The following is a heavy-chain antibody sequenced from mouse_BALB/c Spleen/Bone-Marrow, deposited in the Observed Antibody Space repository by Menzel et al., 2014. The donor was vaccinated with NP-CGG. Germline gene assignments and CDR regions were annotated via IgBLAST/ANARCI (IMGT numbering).Heavy chain of an antibody. CDR1: GFTFSSYG. CDR3: ASQTYYDYDGYFDY. Sequence: EVQGVESGGDLVKPGGSLKLSCAASGFTFSSYGMSWVRQTPDKRLEWVATISSGGSYTYYPDSVKGRFTISRDNAKNTLYLQMSSLKSEDTAMYYCASQTYYDYDGYFDYWGQGTTLTVSS. D-gene: IGHD2-4*01. V-gene: IGHV5-6*01. J-gene: IGHJ2*01. CDR2: ISSGGSYT.